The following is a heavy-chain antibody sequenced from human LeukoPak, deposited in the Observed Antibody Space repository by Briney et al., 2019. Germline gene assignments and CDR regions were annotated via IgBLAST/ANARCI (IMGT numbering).Heavy chain of an antibody. CDR3: ASLGYCSGGSCSNFGY. Sequence: GGSLRLSCAASGFTFDDYGMSWVRQAPGKGLEWVSGINWNGGSTGYADSVKGRFTISRDNAKNSLYLQMNSLRAEDTALYYCASLGYCSGGSCSNFGYWGQGTLVAVSS. CDR2: INWNGGST. V-gene: IGHV3-20*04. D-gene: IGHD2-15*01. CDR1: GFTFDDYG. J-gene: IGHJ4*02.